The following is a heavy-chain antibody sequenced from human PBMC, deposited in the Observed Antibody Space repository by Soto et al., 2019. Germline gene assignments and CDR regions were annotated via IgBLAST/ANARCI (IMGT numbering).Heavy chain of an antibody. J-gene: IGHJ4*02. D-gene: IGHD3-10*01. Sequence: QVQLVESGGGVVQPGRSLRLSCAASGFTFSSYGMHWFRQAPGKGLEWVAVISYDGSNKYYADSVKGRFTISRDNSKNTLYLQMNSLRAEDTAVYYCAKDLWMVRGVTPFDYWGQGTLVTVSS. CDR3: AKDLWMVRGVTPFDY. CDR1: GFTFSSYG. V-gene: IGHV3-30*18. CDR2: ISYDGSNK.